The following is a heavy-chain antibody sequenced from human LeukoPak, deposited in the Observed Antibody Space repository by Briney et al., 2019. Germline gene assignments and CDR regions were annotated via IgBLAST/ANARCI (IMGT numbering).Heavy chain of an antibody. V-gene: IGHV5-51*01. Sequence: KGGESLKISCKGSGYSFTSYWIGWVRQMPGKGLEWMGIINPGDSDTRYSPSFQGQVTISADKSISTAYLQWSSLKASDTAMYYCARPGSVLSSSEVSFDYWGQGTLVPSPQ. J-gene: IGHJ4*02. CDR1: GYSFTSYW. CDR3: ARPGSVLSSSEVSFDY. D-gene: IGHD6-6*01. CDR2: INPGDSDT.